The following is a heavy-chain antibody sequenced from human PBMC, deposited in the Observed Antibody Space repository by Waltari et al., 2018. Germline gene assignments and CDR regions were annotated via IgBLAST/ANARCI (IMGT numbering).Heavy chain of an antibody. Sequence: QVQLQQWGAGLLKPSETLSLTCAVYGGSFSGYYWSWIRQPPGKGLEWIGEINHSGSTNYNPSLKSRVTISVDTSKNQFSLKLSPVTAADTAVYYCASEDTAMATDYWGQGTLVTVSS. D-gene: IGHD5-18*01. V-gene: IGHV4-34*01. CDR3: ASEDTAMATDY. CDR2: INHSGST. J-gene: IGHJ4*02. CDR1: GGSFSGYY.